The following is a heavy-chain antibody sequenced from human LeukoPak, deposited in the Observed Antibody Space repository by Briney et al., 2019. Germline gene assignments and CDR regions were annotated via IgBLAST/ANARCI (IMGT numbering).Heavy chain of an antibody. Sequence: PGRSLRLSCAASGFTFSSYAMHWVRQAPGKGLEWVAVISYDGSNKYYADPVKGRFTISRDNSKNTLYLQMNSLRAEDTAVYYCARALTRYYGSGSYYPLGDAFDIWGQGTMVTVSS. CDR2: ISYDGSNK. V-gene: IGHV3-30*04. CDR1: GFTFSSYA. CDR3: ARALTRYYGSGSYYPLGDAFDI. J-gene: IGHJ3*02. D-gene: IGHD3-10*01.